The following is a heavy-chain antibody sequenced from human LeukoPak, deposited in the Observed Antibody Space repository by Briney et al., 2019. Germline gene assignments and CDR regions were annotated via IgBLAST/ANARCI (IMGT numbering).Heavy chain of an antibody. CDR2: IYYGGST. CDR1: GASISSDY. J-gene: IGHJ3*02. D-gene: IGHD1-14*01. V-gene: IGHV4-59*08. Sequence: SETLSLTCTVSGASISSDYWTWIRQPPGMGLEWIGYIYYGGSTNYNPSLKSRVTISVDTSRTQFSLKLSSVTAADTAVYYCARHTTVRIEAFDIWGQGTMVTVS. CDR3: ARHTTVRIEAFDI.